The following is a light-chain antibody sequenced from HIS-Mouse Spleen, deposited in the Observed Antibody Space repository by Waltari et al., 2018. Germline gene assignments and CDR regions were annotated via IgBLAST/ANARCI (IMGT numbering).Light chain of an antibody. V-gene: IGLV3-10*01. Sequence: SYELTQPPSGSVSPGQTARITCPGDALPKKYAYWYQQKSGQAPVLVIYEDSKRPSGIPGRFSGSSSGTMATLTISGAQVEDEADYYCYSTDSSGNHSVFGGGTKLTVL. CDR1: ALPKKY. CDR3: YSTDSSGNHSV. J-gene: IGLJ3*02. CDR2: EDS.